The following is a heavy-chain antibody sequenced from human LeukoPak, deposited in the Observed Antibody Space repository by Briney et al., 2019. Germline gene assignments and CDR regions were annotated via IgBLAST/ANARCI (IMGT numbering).Heavy chain of an antibody. CDR1: GGTFSSYA. CDR2: IIPIFGTA. Sequence: ASVKVSCKASGGTFSSYAISWVRQAPGQGLEWMGGIIPIFGTANYAQKFQGRVTITADESTSTAYMELSSLRSEDTAVYYCARQAVRGVMPDYYYYYMDVWGKGTTVTVSS. D-gene: IGHD3-10*01. J-gene: IGHJ6*03. CDR3: ARQAVRGVMPDYYYYYMDV. V-gene: IGHV1-69*13.